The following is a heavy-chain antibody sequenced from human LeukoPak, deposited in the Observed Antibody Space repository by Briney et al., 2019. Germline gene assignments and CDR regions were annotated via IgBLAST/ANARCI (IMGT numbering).Heavy chain of an antibody. V-gene: IGHV3-53*01. CDR2: IYSGGST. CDR3: ARGYYDSSGYRPYFDY. Sequence: GGSLRLSCAASGFTFSSYWMHWVRQAPGKGLEWVSVIYSGGSTYYADSVKGRFTISRDNSKNTLYFQMNSLRAEDTAVYYCARGYYDSSGYRPYFDYWGQGTLVTVSS. D-gene: IGHD3-22*01. J-gene: IGHJ4*02. CDR1: GFTFSSYW.